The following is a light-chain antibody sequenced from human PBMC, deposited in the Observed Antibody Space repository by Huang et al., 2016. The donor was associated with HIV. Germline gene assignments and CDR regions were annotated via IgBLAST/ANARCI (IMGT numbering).Light chain of an antibody. Sequence: DIVMTQSPFSLPVTPVEPASISCRSSQSLLHSNGYNYLNWYLQKPGQSPQLLIYLGSNRASGVPDRFSGSGSGTDFTLKISRVEAEDVGVYYCMQALQTPWTFGQGTKVEIK. CDR2: LGS. V-gene: IGKV2-28*01. CDR3: MQALQTPWT. J-gene: IGKJ1*01. CDR1: QSLLHSNGYNY.